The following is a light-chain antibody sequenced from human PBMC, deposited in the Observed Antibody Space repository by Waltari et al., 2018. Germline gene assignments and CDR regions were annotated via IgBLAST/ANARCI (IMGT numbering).Light chain of an antibody. Sequence: QPVVTQPPSASGTPGQRVTIPCSGSSSNIERNPVNWYQQLPGRAPKLLIYSNSHRPSGVPDRFSASTSGRSASLASSGLQSEDEGNYYCASWDYSLNGVVYGGGTKLTVL. V-gene: IGLV1-44*01. CDR1: SSNIERNP. CDR2: SNS. CDR3: ASWDYSLNGVV. J-gene: IGLJ2*01.